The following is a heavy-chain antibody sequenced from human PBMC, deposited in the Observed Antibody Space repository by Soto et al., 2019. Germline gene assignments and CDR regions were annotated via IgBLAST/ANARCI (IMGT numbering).Heavy chain of an antibody. Sequence: QVQLVESGGGVVQPGRSLRLSCAASGFTFSSYGMHWVRQAPGKGLEWVAVIWYDGSNKYYADSVKGRFTISRDNSKNAMYLQMNSLRAEDTAVYYCARGVVVVVPATRDCAIVIWGQGTMVTVSS. J-gene: IGHJ3*02. CDR2: IWYDGSNK. CDR3: ARGVVVVVPATRDCAIVI. D-gene: IGHD2-15*01. CDR1: GFTFSSYG. V-gene: IGHV3-33*01.